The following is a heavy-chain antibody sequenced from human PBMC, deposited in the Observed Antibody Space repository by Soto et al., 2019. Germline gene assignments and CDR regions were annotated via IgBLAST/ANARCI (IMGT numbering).Heavy chain of an antibody. J-gene: IGHJ4*02. CDR2: INSDGSST. CDR1: GFTFISYW. V-gene: IGHV3-74*01. CDR3: ARDRAGLYEF. D-gene: IGHD3-22*01. Sequence: PGGSLRLSCAASGFTFISYWMHWVRQAPGKGLVWVSRINSDGSSTSYADSVKGRITVTRDKSTSTVYMDLTDLRPDDAAVYYCARDRAGLYEFWGQGTLVTVSS.